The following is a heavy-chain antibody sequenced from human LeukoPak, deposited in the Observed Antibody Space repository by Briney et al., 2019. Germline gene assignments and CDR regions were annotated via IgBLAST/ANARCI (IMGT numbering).Heavy chain of an antibody. Sequence: PSETLSLTCNVSGGSISSYFWTWIRQPAGKGLEWIGRIHASGATNYNSSLKSRVSMSVDTSKNQFSLKLTSVTAADTTVYFCARDGADVYGRAFDYWGQGTLVSVSS. CDR1: GGSISSYF. CDR2: IHASGAT. D-gene: IGHD3-10*01. V-gene: IGHV4-4*07. CDR3: ARDGADVYGRAFDY. J-gene: IGHJ4*02.